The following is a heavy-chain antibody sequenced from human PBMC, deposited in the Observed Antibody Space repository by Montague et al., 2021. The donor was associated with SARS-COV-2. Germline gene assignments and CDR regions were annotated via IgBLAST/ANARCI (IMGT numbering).Heavy chain of an antibody. V-gene: IGHV4-34*01. J-gene: IGHJ4*02. D-gene: IGHD2-21*02. Sequence: SETLSLTCAVSGGSFSSYYWSWFRQPPGRGVVWFVEINHSGSSNYSPSXXSSVSMSGDTSKNQFSLKLNSVIVASTAVYYCARLAYCGADCFSGWEIFFDSKGQGTLVTVSS. CDR3: ARLAYCGADCFSGWEIFFDS. CDR1: GGSFSSYY. CDR2: INHSGSS.